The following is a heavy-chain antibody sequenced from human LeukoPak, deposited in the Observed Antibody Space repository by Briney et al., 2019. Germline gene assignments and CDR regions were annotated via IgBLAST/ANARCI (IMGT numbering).Heavy chain of an antibody. CDR1: GGSISSGSYY. CDR3: ARDRSYYSDSASAY. J-gene: IGHJ4*02. CDR2: IYTSGST. V-gene: IGHV4-61*02. Sequence: SETLSLTCTVSGGSISSGSYYWSWIRQPAGKGLEWIGRIYTSGSTNYNPSLKSRVTISVETSKNQFSLQLSSVTAADTAVYFCARDRSYYSDSASAYWGQGILVTVSS. D-gene: IGHD3-22*01.